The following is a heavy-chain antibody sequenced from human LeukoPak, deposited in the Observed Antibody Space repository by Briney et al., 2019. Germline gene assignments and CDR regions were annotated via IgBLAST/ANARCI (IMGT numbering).Heavy chain of an antibody. CDR3: ARDESGSGRSNWFDP. CDR1: GGSISSSSSY. Sequence: SETLSLTCSVSGGSISSSSSYWGWIRQPPGKGLEWIGSIYYSGSSFDTPALKSRVTISVDTSKNQFSLKLSSVTAADTAVYYCARDESGSGRSNWFDPWGQGTLVTVSS. J-gene: IGHJ5*02. D-gene: IGHD3-10*01. CDR2: IYYSGSS. V-gene: IGHV4-39*02.